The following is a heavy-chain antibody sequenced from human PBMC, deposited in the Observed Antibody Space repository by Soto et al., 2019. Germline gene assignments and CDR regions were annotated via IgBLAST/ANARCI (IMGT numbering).Heavy chain of an antibody. CDR1: GGFVSSGSYY. CDR2: MSHSGGT. CDR3: ARVERGTATTVVDAFDI. D-gene: IGHD1-1*01. Sequence: QVQLQQWGAGLLKPSETLSLTCAVYGGFVSSGSYYWSWIRQPPGKGLEWIGEMSHSGGTHFNPSLRSRVPISVDTSKNQFSRKMSSVTAAATALYYCARVERGTATTVVDAFDIWGPGTMVTVSS. V-gene: IGHV4-34*01. J-gene: IGHJ3*02.